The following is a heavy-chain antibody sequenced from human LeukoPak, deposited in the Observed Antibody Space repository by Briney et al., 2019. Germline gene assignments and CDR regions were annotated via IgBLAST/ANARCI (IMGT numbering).Heavy chain of an antibody. J-gene: IGHJ6*02. CDR1: GFTFSSYG. Sequence: GGSLRLSCAASGFTFSSYGMHWVRQAPGKGLEWVTVISYDGSNKYYADSVKGRFTISRDNSKNTLYLQMNSLRAEDTAVYYCAKGREMATISNGMDVWGQGTTVTASS. D-gene: IGHD5-24*01. CDR2: ISYDGSNK. CDR3: AKGREMATISNGMDV. V-gene: IGHV3-30*18.